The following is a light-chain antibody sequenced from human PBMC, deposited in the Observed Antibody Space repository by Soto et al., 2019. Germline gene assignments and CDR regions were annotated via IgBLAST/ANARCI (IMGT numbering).Light chain of an antibody. CDR1: QSVGRD. Sequence: EIVMSRSPATLCVSPGGRATLSCTASQSVGRDLAWYQQKPGQAPRLVIHDISNRATGVPNRISGSGSGTEFTLTISSLQSEDFAVYYCQQYNSWPLTFGGGTKVDIK. CDR3: QQYNSWPLT. V-gene: IGKV3D-15*01. J-gene: IGKJ4*01. CDR2: DIS.